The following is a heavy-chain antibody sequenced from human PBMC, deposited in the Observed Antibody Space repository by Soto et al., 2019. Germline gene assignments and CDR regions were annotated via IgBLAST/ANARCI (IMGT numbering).Heavy chain of an antibody. D-gene: IGHD3-22*01. Sequence: GGSLRLSCAASGFTFRDFTMNWVRQAPGKGLEWVSSISSSGTFKYYADSLGGRFTISRDNAKNSLYLQLNSLRGEDTAIYYCARDDLYDSTGYDSWGQGTLVTVSS. V-gene: IGHV3-21*01. CDR1: GFTFRDFT. CDR3: ARDDLYDSTGYDS. J-gene: IGHJ5*02. CDR2: ISSSGTFK.